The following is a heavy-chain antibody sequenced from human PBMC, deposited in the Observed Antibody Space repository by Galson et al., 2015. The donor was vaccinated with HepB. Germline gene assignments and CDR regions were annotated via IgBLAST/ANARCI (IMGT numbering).Heavy chain of an antibody. J-gene: IGHJ4*02. CDR1: GFTFSSYS. CDR2: ISSSSSYI. D-gene: IGHD2-2*01. CDR3: ARFESYCSSTSCYGDYFDY. V-gene: IGHV3-21*01. Sequence: SLRLSCAASGFTFSSYSMNWVRQAPGKGLEWVSSISSSSSYIYYADSVKGRFTISRDNAKISLYLQMNSLRAEDTAVYYCARFESYCSSTSCYGDYFDYWGQGTLVTVSS.